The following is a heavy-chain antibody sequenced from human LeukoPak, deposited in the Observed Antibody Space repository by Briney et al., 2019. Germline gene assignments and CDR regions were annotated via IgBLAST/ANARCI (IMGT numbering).Heavy chain of an antibody. J-gene: IGHJ4*02. CDR3: ARAQRYSSGWYGGYYFDY. V-gene: IGHV3-66*01. D-gene: IGHD6-19*01. CDR1: GGSFTGLF. Sequence: ETLSLTCVVNGGSFTGLFWSWIRQAPGKGLEWVSVIYSGGSTYYADSVKGRFTISRDNSKNTLYLQMNSLRAEDTAVYYCARAQRYSSGWYGGYYFDYWGQGTLVTVSS. CDR2: IYSGGST.